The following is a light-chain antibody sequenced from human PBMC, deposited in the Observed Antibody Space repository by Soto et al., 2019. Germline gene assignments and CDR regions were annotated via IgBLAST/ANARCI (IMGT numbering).Light chain of an antibody. CDR3: QQYNSDWT. V-gene: IGKV1-5*03. Sequence: DIQMTQSPSTLSASVGDRVTFTCRASQSISSWLAWYQQKPGKAPKLLIYKASNLESGVPSRFSGSGSGTEFTLTISSLRPDDFATYYCQQYNSDWTFGQGTKVEIK. CDR2: KAS. CDR1: QSISSW. J-gene: IGKJ1*01.